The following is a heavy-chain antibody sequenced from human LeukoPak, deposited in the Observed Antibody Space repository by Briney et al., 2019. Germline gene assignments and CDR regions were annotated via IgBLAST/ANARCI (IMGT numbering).Heavy chain of an antibody. J-gene: IGHJ4*02. V-gene: IGHV3-30*02. D-gene: IGHD6-19*01. CDR2: IRYDGSNK. Sequence: GGSLRLSCAASGFTFSSYGMHWGRQAPVQGLEWVAFIRYDGSNKYYADSVKGRFTISRDNSKNTLYLQMNSLRAEDTAVYYCAKADSSGWLTTLDYWGQGTLVTVSS. CDR3: AKADSSGWLTTLDY. CDR1: GFTFSSYG.